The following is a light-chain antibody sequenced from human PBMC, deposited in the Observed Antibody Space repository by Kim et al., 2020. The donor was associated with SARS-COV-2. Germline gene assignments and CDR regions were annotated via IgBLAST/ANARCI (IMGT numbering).Light chain of an antibody. CDR2: KAS. V-gene: IGKV1-5*03. CDR3: LQYNSYTNT. Sequence: SASVGDSVTITCRASQSISTLLAWYQQKPGKAPKLLIYKASSLEGGVPSRFSGSGSGTEFTLTISSLQPDDFATYYCLQYNSYTNTFGQGTKLEI. CDR1: QSISTL. J-gene: IGKJ2*01.